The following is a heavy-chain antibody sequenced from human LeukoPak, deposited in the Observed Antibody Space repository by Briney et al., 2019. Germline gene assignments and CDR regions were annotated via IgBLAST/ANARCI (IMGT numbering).Heavy chain of an antibody. J-gene: IGHJ3*02. Sequence: PSETLSLTCTASDGSIASGTYYWSWIRQPPGKGLEWIGYIYYSGSTNYNPSLKSRVTISVDTSKNQFSLKLSSVTAADTAVYYCAREDVTNAFDIWGQGTMVTVSS. V-gene: IGHV4-61*01. CDR2: IYYSGST. CDR1: DGSIASGTYY. D-gene: IGHD2-21*02. CDR3: AREDVTNAFDI.